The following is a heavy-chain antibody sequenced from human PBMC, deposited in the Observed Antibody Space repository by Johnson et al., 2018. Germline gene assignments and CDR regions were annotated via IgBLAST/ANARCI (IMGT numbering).Heavy chain of an antibody. CDR2: ISGSGGST. V-gene: IGHV3-23*04. Sequence: EVQLVESGGGLVQPGGSXRLSCAASGFTFSSYAMTWVRQAPGKGLEWVSLISGSGGSTYYTEPVKGRFTISRDKSKNKLYLQMNSLRAEDTAVYYCAKDSTERDFYYYGVDVWGQGTTVTVSS. J-gene: IGHJ6*02. CDR3: AKDSTERDFYYYGVDV. CDR1: GFTFSSYA. D-gene: IGHD2/OR15-2a*01.